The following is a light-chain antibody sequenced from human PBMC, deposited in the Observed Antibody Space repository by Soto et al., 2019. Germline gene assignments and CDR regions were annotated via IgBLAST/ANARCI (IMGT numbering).Light chain of an antibody. J-gene: IGKJ5*01. V-gene: IGKV3-11*01. CDR2: DAS. CDR3: QQRSNWRAT. CDR1: QSVSSY. Sequence: EIVLTQSPATLSLSPGERATLSCRASQSVSSYLAWYQQKPGQAPRLLIYDASNRATGIPARFSGSGSGTEFTLTISSLEPEDFAVYYCQQRSNWRATFGQGTRLEIK.